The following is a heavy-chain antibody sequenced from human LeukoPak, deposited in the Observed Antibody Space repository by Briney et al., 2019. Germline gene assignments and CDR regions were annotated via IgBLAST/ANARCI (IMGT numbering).Heavy chain of an antibody. D-gene: IGHD3-22*01. V-gene: IGHV4-39*07. CDR1: GGSISSSSYY. CDR3: ARGVYYDTSDNWFDP. Sequence: PSETLSLTCTVSGGSISSSSYYWGWIRQPPGKGLEWIGNIYYSGSTYYNPSLESRVTMSLDTSKNQFSLKLSSVTAADTAVYYCARGVYYDTSDNWFDPWGQGTLVTVSS. J-gene: IGHJ5*02. CDR2: IYYSGST.